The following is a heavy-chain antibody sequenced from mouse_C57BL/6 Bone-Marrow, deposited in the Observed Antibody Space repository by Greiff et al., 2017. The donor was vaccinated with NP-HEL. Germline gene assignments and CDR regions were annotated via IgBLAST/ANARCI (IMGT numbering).Heavy chain of an antibody. CDR3: ARRLITTVVATGYFDY. J-gene: IGHJ2*01. Sequence: QVQLKQPGAELVKPGASVKMSCKASGYTFTSYWITWVKQRPGQGLEWIGDIYPGSGSTNYNEKFKSKATLTVDTSSSTAYMQLSSLTSEDSAVYYCARRLITTVVATGYFDYWGQGTTLTVSS. CDR1: GYTFTSYW. V-gene: IGHV1-55*01. CDR2: IYPGSGST. D-gene: IGHD1-1*01.